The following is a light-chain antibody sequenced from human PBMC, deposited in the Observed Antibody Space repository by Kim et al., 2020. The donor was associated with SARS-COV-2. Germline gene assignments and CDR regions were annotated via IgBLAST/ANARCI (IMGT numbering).Light chain of an antibody. CDR1: QSVSSNY. J-gene: IGKJ4*01. Sequence: SPGEEATLSCRASQSVSSNYLAWYQQKPGQALRLLIYGASSRATGIPDRFTGSGSGTDFTLIISRLEPEDFAVYYCQQYSSSPLTFGGGTKLEI. V-gene: IGKV3-20*01. CDR3: QQYSSSPLT. CDR2: GAS.